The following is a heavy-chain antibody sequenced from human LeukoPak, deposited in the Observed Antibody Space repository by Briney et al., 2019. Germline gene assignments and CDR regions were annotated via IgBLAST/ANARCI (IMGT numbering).Heavy chain of an antibody. D-gene: IGHD3-3*01. CDR2: INPNSGGT. CDR1: GYTFTGYY. V-gene: IGHV1-2*02. CDR3: ARYDFWCGQYYFDY. J-gene: IGHJ4*02. Sequence: EDSLKLSCKASGYTFTGYYMHWVRQAPGQGLEWMGWINPNSGGTNYAQKIQGRVTMTRDTSISTAYMELSRLRSDDTAVYYCARYDFWCGQYYFDYWGGGTLVTVSS.